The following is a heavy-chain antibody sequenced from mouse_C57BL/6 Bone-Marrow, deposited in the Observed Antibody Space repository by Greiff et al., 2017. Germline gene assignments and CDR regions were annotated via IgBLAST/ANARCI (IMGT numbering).Heavy chain of an antibody. CDR1: GYTFTDYN. Sequence: EVKVVESGPELVKPGASVKIPCKASGYTFTDYNMAWVKQSHGKSLEWIGDINPNNGGTIYNQKFKGKATLTVDKSSSTAYMELRSLTSEDTAVYYCARGYFDYWGQGTTLTVSS. J-gene: IGHJ2*01. CDR3: ARGYFDY. V-gene: IGHV1-18*01. CDR2: INPNNGGT.